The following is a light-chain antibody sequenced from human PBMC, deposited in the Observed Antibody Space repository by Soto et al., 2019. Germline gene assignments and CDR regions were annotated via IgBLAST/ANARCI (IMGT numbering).Light chain of an antibody. CDR1: SSDVGSYNL. CDR2: EVS. Sequence: QSVLTQPASVSGSPGQSITISCTGTSSDVGSYNLVSWYQQHPGKAPKLMIYEVSKRPSGVSNRFSGSKSGNTASLTSSGLQAEDEADYYCCSYAGSSPWVFGGGTKVTVL. V-gene: IGLV2-23*02. J-gene: IGLJ3*02. CDR3: CSYAGSSPWV.